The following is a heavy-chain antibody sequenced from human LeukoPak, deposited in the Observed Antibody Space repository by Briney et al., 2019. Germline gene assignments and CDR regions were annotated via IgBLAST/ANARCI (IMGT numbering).Heavy chain of an antibody. CDR1: GFTVSTNY. J-gene: IGHJ5*02. CDR2: IYTDGST. CDR3: ARLPSS. V-gene: IGHV3-66*02. Sequence: GGSLRLSCAASGFTVSTNYMTWVRQAPGKGLEWVSVIYTDGSTYYADSVKGRFTISRGNSENTLFLQMNSLKIEDTAVYYCARLPSSWGQGTLVTVSS. D-gene: IGHD2-2*01.